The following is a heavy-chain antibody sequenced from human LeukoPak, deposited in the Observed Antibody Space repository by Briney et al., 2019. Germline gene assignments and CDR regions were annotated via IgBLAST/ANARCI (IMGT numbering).Heavy chain of an antibody. CDR3: ARLGPHYYHYYMDV. CDR2: IYYSGST. Sequence: SETLSLTCTVSGGSISSSSYYWGWIRQPPGKGLEWIGSIYYSGSTYYNPSLKSRVTISVDTSKNQFSLKLSSVTAADTAVYYCARLGPHYYHYYMDVWGKGTTVTVSS. J-gene: IGHJ6*03. V-gene: IGHV4-39*01. CDR1: GGSISSSSYY.